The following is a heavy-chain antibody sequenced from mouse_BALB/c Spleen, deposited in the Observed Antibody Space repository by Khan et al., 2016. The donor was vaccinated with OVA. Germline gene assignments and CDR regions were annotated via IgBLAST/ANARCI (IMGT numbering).Heavy chain of an antibody. V-gene: IGHV1-7*01. Sequence: VQLKQSGAELAKPGASVKMSCKASGYTFINYWMHWVKQRPGQGLEWIGYINPTTDYTEYNQNFKDKATLTADKSSSTAYMQLSSLTSEDSAVYYCSRRGLRWDFDYRGQGTTLTVSS. CDR2: INPTTDYT. D-gene: IGHD1-1*01. J-gene: IGHJ2*01. CDR1: GYTFINYW. CDR3: SRRGLRWDFDY.